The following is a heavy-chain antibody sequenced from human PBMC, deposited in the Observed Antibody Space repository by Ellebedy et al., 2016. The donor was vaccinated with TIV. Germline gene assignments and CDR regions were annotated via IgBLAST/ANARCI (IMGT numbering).Heavy chain of an antibody. CDR3: AKEKQWVVCLDN. CDR1: GFAVSGNY. V-gene: IGHV3-23*01. CDR2: ISGSGTYT. Sequence: GGSLRLXCAASGFAVSGNYISWVRQAPGKGLEWVSGISGSGTYTSYADSVKGRFTISRDNSKKMLYLQMNSLRAEDTAVYYCAKEKQWVVCLDNWGQGTLVTVSS. D-gene: IGHD6-19*01. J-gene: IGHJ4*02.